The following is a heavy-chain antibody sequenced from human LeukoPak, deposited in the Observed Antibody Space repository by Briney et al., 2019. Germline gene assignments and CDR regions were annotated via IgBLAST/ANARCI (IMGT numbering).Heavy chain of an antibody. J-gene: IGHJ4*02. CDR1: GFTFNTFN. D-gene: IGHD3-9*01. CDR2: ITSGGDYI. V-gene: IGHV3-21*01. Sequence: GGSLRLSCAASGFTFNTFNMNWVRQAPGKGLQWVSSITSGGDYIYYADSVKGRFTTSRDNAKNSLSLQLNSLRVEDTAVYYCARGHYDVLAASYKWTPDYWGQGTLVTVSS. CDR3: ARGHYDVLAASYKWTPDY.